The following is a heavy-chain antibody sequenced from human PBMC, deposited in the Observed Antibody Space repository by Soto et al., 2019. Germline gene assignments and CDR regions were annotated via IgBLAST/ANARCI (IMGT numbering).Heavy chain of an antibody. CDR3: AKAINDYGDYVEAYYFDY. CDR2: VSGSGGST. D-gene: IGHD4-17*01. Sequence: EVQLLESGGGLVQPGGSLRLSCAASGFTFSSYAMSWVRQAPGKGLEWVSAVSGSGGSTYYADSVKGRFTISRDNSKNTLYREMSTLRAEDTAVYYWAKAINDYGDYVEAYYFDYRGQGTMVTVSS. V-gene: IGHV3-23*01. CDR1: GFTFSSYA. J-gene: IGHJ4*02.